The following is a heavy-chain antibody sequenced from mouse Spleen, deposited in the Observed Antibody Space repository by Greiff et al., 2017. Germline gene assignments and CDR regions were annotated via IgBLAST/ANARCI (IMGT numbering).Heavy chain of an antibody. CDR1: GYTFTDYE. CDR2: IDPETGGT. CDR3: TSLWVSIYYDYAWFAY. Sequence: QVQLKESGAELVRPGASVTLSCKASGYTFTDYEMHWVKQTPVHGLEWIGAIDPETGGTAYNQKFKGKATLTADKSSSTAYMELRSLTSEDSAVYYCTSLWVSIYYDYAWFAYWGQGTLVTVSA. V-gene: IGHV1-15*01. J-gene: IGHJ3*01. D-gene: IGHD2-4*01.